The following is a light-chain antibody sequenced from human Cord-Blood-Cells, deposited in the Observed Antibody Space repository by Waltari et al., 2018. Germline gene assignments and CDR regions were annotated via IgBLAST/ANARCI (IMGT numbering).Light chain of an antibody. CDR1: SSDVGGYNY. CDR2: EVS. J-gene: IGLJ2*01. CDR3: SSYAGSNNVV. V-gene: IGLV2-8*01. Sequence: QSALTQPPSASVSPGQSVTISCTGTSSDVGGYNYVSWYQQQPGKAPKLIIYEVSKRPSGVPDRFSGSKSGNTASLTVSGLQAEDEADYYCSSYAGSNNVVFGGGTKLTVL.